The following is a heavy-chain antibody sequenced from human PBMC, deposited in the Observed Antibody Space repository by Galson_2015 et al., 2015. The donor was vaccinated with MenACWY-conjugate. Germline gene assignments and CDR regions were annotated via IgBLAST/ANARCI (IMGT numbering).Heavy chain of an antibody. D-gene: IGHD6-13*01. J-gene: IGHJ5*02. CDR2: IGTNHGDRNYGDT. CDR3: ARDWYCPSSSCYNCFDP. CDR1: GYTFTTYG. V-gene: IGHV1-18*01. Sequence: SVKVSRKASGYTFTTYGISWVRQAPGQGLEWMGWIGTNHGDRNYGDTNYAQKFKGRVNVTADTSTSTAYLERRSLRSDDPAVYYCARDWYCPSSSCYNCFDPWGQGTLVTVSS.